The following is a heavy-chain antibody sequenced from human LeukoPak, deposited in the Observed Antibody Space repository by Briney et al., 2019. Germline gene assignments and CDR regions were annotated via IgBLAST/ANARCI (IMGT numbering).Heavy chain of an antibody. CDR2: INSDGSST. Sequence: GGSLRPSCAASGFTFSSYWMHWVRQAPGKGLVWVSRINSDGSSTSYADSVKGRFTISRDNAKNTLYLQMNSLRAEDTAVYYCARAGWDYGDYVFAFDIWGQGTMVTVSS. D-gene: IGHD4-17*01. V-gene: IGHV3-74*01. J-gene: IGHJ3*02. CDR1: GFTFSSYW. CDR3: ARAGWDYGDYVFAFDI.